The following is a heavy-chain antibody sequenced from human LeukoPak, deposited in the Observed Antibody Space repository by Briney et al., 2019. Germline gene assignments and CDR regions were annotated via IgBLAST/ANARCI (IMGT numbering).Heavy chain of an antibody. V-gene: IGHV4-34*01. J-gene: IGHJ2*01. CDR2: INQSGST. Sequence: SETLSLTCAVDGGTFTDFYWAWIRQPPGKGLEWIGEINQSGSTNYSPSLKSRVTISLDTSKNQFFLRLTSVTAADTAVYYCAREDWYFDLWGRGTLVTVSS. CDR3: AREDWYFDL. CDR1: GGTFTDFY.